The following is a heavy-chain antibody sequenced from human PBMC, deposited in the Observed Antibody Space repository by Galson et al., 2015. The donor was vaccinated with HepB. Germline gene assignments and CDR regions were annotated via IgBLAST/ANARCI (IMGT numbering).Heavy chain of an antibody. D-gene: IGHD5-18*01. J-gene: IGHJ5*02. CDR1: GFTFSNYG. CDR2: ISYDGSNK. V-gene: IGHV3-30*18. Sequence: SLRLSCAASGFTFSNYGMHWVRQAPGKGLEWVAVISYDGSNKYYADSVKGRFTISRDNSKNTLYLQMNSLRAEDTAVYYCAKGYSYGTNWFDPWGQGTLVTVSS. CDR3: AKGYSYGTNWFDP.